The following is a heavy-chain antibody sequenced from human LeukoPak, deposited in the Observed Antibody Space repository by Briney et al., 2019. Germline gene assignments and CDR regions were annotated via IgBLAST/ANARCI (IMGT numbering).Heavy chain of an antibody. Sequence: SETLSLTCTVSGGSISRYYWSWIRQPPRKGLEWMGYIYYSGSTNYNPSLKSRVTISVDTSKKQFSLKLSSAAAADTAVYYCAGGPPYPFDYWGQGTLVTVSS. J-gene: IGHJ4*02. CDR2: IYYSGST. CDR3: AGGPPYPFDY. D-gene: IGHD2-2*01. V-gene: IGHV4-59*01. CDR1: GGSISRYY.